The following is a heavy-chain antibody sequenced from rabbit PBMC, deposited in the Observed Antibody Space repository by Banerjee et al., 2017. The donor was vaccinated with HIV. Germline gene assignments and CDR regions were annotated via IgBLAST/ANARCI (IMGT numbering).Heavy chain of an antibody. CDR2: IYTGSGTT. Sequence: QEQLEESGGDLVKPGRSLTLTCTASGFSFSSNYWICWVRQAPGKGLELIGCIYTGSGTTYYASWVNGRFTISRSTSLTAADTATYFCARDLAGVIGWNFNLWGPGTLVTVS. J-gene: IGHJ4*01. V-gene: IGHV1S45*01. CDR3: ARDLAGVIGWNFNL. CDR1: GFSFSSNYW. D-gene: IGHD4-1*01.